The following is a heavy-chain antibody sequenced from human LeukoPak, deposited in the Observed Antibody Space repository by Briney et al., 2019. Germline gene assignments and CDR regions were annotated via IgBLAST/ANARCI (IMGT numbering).Heavy chain of an antibody. D-gene: IGHD5-18*01. CDR3: ASFGVVVDTAMVDFDY. CDR2: IIPIFGTA. CDR1: GGTFSNYA. V-gene: IGHV1-69*13. J-gene: IGHJ4*02. Sequence: SVKVSCKASGGTFSNYAISWVRQAPGQGLEWMGAIIPIFGTANHAQKFQGRVTITADESTGTAYMELSSLRSEDTAVYYCASFGVVVDTAMVDFDYWGQGTLVTVSS.